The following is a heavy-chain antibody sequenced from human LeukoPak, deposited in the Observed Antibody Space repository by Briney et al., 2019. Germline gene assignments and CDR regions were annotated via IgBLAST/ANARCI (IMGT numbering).Heavy chain of an antibody. D-gene: IGHD5-18*01. CDR1: GYTFTSYA. J-gene: IGHJ4*02. Sequence: ASVKVSCKASGYTFTSYAMNWVRPAPGKGLEWMGGFDPEDGETIYAQKFQGRVTMTEDTSTDTAYMELSSLRSEDTAVYYCASRIQLWKYYFDYWGQGTLVTVSS. CDR3: ASRIQLWKYYFDY. CDR2: FDPEDGET. V-gene: IGHV1-24*01.